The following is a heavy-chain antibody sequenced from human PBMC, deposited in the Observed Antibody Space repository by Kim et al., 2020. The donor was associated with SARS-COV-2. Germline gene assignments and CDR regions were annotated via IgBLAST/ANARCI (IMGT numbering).Heavy chain of an antibody. CDR3: ARGNYYESVSPSDYYNG. V-gene: IGHV3-30-3*01. CDR2: ISFDGRNK. D-gene: IGHD3-10*01. J-gene: IGHJ6*01. CDR1: GLSFDDSA. Sequence: GGSLRLSCAASGLSFDDSAMNWVRQPPGKGLEWVAVISFDGRNKDYADSVKGRFTISRDNSKRTLYLQMTSLRVADTSVYDCARGNYYESVSPSDYYNG.